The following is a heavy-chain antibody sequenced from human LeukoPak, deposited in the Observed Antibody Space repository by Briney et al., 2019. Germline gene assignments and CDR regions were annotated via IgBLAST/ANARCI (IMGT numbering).Heavy chain of an antibody. D-gene: IGHD3-22*01. CDR3: TTVGYDSSGFDY. V-gene: IGHV3-15*01. Sequence: GGSLRLSCAASGVTFSNAWMSWVRQAPGKGLEWVGRIKRKTDGGTTDYAAPVKGRFTISREDSKNTLYLQMNSLKNEDTAVYYCTTVGYDSSGFDYWGQGTLVTVSS. CDR1: GVTFSNAW. J-gene: IGHJ4*02. CDR2: IKRKTDGGTT.